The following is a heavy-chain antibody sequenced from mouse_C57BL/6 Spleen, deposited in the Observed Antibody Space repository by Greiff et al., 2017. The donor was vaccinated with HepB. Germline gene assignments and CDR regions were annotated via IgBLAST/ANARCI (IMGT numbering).Heavy chain of an antibody. Sequence: DVKLVESGGGLVKPGGSLKLSCAASGFTFSDYGMHWVRQAPEKGLEWVAYISSGSSTIYYADTVKGRFTISRDNAKNTLFLQMTSLRSEDTAMYYCAWRDYYGSSHYWWFDVWGTGTTVTVSS. CDR3: AWRDYYGSSHYWWFDV. J-gene: IGHJ1*03. V-gene: IGHV5-17*01. D-gene: IGHD1-1*01. CDR2: ISSGSSTI. CDR1: GFTFSDYG.